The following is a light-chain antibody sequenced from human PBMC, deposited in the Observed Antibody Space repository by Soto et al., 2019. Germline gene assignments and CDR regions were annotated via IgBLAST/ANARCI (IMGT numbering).Light chain of an antibody. J-gene: IGLJ1*01. Sequence: SVLTQPASVSGSPGHSMTISCTGTSSDVGGYNYVSWYQQHPGKAPKLLIFEVSNRPSGVSNRFSGSKSDNTASLTISGLQAEDEADYYCSSYTSSSTLYVFGTGTKVTVL. V-gene: IGLV2-14*01. CDR2: EVS. CDR1: SSDVGGYNY. CDR3: SSYTSSSTLYV.